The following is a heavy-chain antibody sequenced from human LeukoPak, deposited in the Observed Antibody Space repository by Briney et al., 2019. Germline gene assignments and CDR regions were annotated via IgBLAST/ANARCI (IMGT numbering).Heavy chain of an antibody. J-gene: IGHJ5*02. D-gene: IGHD3-16*02. CDR1: GGSISSSDYF. CDR2: INSRGST. Sequence: SETLSLTCTASGGSISSSDYFWSWIRQPAGKGLEWIGRINSRGSTNYNPSLKSRVTLSVGTSKNQFSLKLTSVTVADTAVYYCASYRLGWFDPWGQGTLVTVSS. V-gene: IGHV4-61*02. CDR3: ASYRLGWFDP.